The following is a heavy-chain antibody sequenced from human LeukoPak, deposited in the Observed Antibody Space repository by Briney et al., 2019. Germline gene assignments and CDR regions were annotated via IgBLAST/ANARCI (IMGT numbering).Heavy chain of an antibody. CDR3: ARDRGTVTTDFDY. CDR1: VYTFTGYY. Sequence: GASVKVSSKASVYTFTGYYMHGVRQAPGQGLEWMGWINPNSGGTNYAQKFQGRVTMTRDTSISTGYVELSRLRSDDTAVYYCARDRGTVTTDFDYWGQGTLVTVSS. CDR2: INPNSGGT. J-gene: IGHJ4*02. D-gene: IGHD4-17*01. V-gene: IGHV1-2*02.